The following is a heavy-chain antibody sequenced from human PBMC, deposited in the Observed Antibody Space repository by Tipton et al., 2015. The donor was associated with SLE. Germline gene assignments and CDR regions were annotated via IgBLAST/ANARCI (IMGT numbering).Heavy chain of an antibody. CDR2: IYHRGTT. CDR1: GGSISSHY. CDR3: ARAPVAGRNYYYGMDV. J-gene: IGHJ6*02. D-gene: IGHD6-19*01. V-gene: IGHV4-39*07. Sequence: TLSLTCTVSGGSISSHYWGWIRQPPGKGLEWIASIYHRGTTYYNPSLKSRVTISVDTSKNQFSLKLSSVTAADTAVYYCARAPVAGRNYYYGMDVWGQGTTVTVSS.